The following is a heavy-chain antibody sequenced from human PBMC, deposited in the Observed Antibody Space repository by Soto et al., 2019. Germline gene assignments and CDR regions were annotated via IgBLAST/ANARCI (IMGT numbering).Heavy chain of an antibody. CDR3: ARDSDYYYGMYV. J-gene: IGHJ6*02. CDR2: IYSGGST. V-gene: IGHV3-53*01. Sequence: GGSLRLSCAASGFTVSSNYMSWVRQAPGKGLEWVSVIYSGGSTYYADSVKGRFTISRDNSKNTLYLQMNSLRAEDTAVYYCARDSDYYYGMYVWGQGTTVTVSS. CDR1: GFTVSSNY.